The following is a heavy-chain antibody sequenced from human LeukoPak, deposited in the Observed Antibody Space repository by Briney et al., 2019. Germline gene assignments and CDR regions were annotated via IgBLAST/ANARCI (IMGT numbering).Heavy chain of an antibody. CDR3: ARVRAAAGSFDY. D-gene: IGHD6-13*01. CDR2: ISSSGGTT. CDR1: GFTFSSYS. Sequence: PGGSLRLSCAASGFTFSSYSMTWVRQAPGKGLEWVSSISSSGGTTYYADSVKGRFTSSRDNSKNTLFLQMNSLRAEDTAVYYCARVRAAAGSFDYWGQRTLVTVSS. J-gene: IGHJ4*02. V-gene: IGHV3-23*01.